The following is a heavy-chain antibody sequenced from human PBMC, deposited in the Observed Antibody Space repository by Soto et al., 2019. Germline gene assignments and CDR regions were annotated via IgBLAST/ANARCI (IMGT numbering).Heavy chain of an antibody. J-gene: IGHJ4*02. CDR1: GYIFTGYY. D-gene: IGHD6-19*01. V-gene: IGHV1-2*04. CDR3: ATSRLSIAVAGETEYCFDY. Sequence: ASVWVSCKTSGYIFTGYYMHWVRQAHGQGREWMGWINPNSGDTNYTQKFQGWVTMTRDTSIITAYMELSRLRSDDTAVYYCATSRLSIAVAGETEYCFDYWGQGTPVTDSS. CDR2: INPNSGDT.